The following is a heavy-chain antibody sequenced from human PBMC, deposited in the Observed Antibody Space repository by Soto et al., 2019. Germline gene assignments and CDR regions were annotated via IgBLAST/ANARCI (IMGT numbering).Heavy chain of an antibody. J-gene: IGHJ5*02. CDR1: GYTFTSYG. V-gene: IGHV1-18*01. D-gene: IGHD6-19*01. Sequence: ASVKVSCKASGYTFTSYGISWVRQAPGQGLEWMGWISAYNGNTNYAQKLQGRVTFTRDTVATTVYMELTSLTSEDSAVYYCARDRSGIGWYVDWFDPWGQGTLVTVSS. CDR2: ISAYNGNT. CDR3: ARDRSGIGWYVDWFDP.